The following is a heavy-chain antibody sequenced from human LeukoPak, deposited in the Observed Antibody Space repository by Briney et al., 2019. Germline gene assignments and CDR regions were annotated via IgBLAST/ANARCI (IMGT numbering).Heavy chain of an antibody. CDR3: ARNGYSYGSLDYFDC. D-gene: IGHD5-18*01. Sequence: SGGSLRLSCAASGFSFRSYGMHWVRQAPGKGLEWVAVISYAGSSKLYADSVKGRFTLSRDNSKNTLYLQMNSLSAEDTAVYYCARNGYSYGSLDYFDCWGQGTLVTVSS. J-gene: IGHJ4*02. CDR2: ISYAGSSK. V-gene: IGHV3-30*03. CDR1: GFSFRSYG.